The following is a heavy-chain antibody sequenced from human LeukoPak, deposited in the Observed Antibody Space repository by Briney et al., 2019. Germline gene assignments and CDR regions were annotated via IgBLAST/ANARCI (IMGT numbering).Heavy chain of an antibody. J-gene: IGHJ3*02. CDR1: GGSITGYY. CDR2: IYYSGNT. CDR3: ARDAAVPAVWNGAFDI. Sequence: SETLSLTCTVSGGSITGYYWSWLRQPPGKGLEWIGYIYYSGNTNYNPSLKSRVTISVDTSRNQFSLKLSSVTAADTAVYYCARDAAVPAVWNGAFDIWGQGTMVTVSS. D-gene: IGHD2-2*01. V-gene: IGHV4-59*12.